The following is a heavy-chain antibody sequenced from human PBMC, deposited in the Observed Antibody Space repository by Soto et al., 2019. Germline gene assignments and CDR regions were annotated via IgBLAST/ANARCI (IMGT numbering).Heavy chain of an antibody. CDR3: ASYSSGWYDVSY. Sequence: QVQLQESGPGLVKPSETLSLTCTVSGGSVSSGSYYWSWIRQPPGKGLEWIGYFYYSGSTNYHPSHKSRVTLSVDTSKNQFSLKLNSVAAADTAVYSCASYSSGWYDVSYWGQGTLVTVSS. D-gene: IGHD6-19*01. CDR2: FYYSGST. J-gene: IGHJ4*02. CDR1: GGSVSSGSYY. V-gene: IGHV4-61*01.